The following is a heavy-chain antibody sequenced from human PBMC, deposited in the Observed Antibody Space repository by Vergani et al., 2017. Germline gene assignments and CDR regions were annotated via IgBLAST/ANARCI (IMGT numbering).Heavy chain of an antibody. CDR3: ARSQLWLLPFDY. D-gene: IGHD5-18*01. J-gene: IGHJ4*02. V-gene: IGHV1-3*01. Sequence: QVQLVQSGAEVKKPGASVKVSCKASGYTFTSYAMHWVRQAPGQRLEWMGWINAGNGNTKYSQKFQGRVTITRDTSASTAYMELSSLRSEDTAVYYCARSQLWLLPFDYWGQGTLVTVSS. CDR1: GYTFTSYA. CDR2: INAGNGNT.